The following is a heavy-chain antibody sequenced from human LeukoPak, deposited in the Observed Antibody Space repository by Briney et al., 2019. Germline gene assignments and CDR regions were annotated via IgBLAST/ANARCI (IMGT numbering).Heavy chain of an antibody. V-gene: IGHV3-48*01. CDR1: GLTFSSYS. D-gene: IGHD4-17*01. Sequence: SGGSLRLSCAASGLTFSSYSMNWVRQAPGKGLEWVSYISSSSTTIYYADSVKGRFTISRDNSKNTLYLQMNSLRAEDTAVYYCAKEGPPGDYGDFGYYFDYWGQGTLVTVSS. J-gene: IGHJ4*02. CDR2: ISSSSTTI. CDR3: AKEGPPGDYGDFGYYFDY.